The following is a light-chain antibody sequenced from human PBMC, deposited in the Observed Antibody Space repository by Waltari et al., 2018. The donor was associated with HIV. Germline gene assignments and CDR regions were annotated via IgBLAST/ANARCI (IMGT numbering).Light chain of an antibody. V-gene: IGKV3-15*01. CDR1: PSVGTS. J-gene: IGKJ1*01. CDR2: GAY. Sequence: IVLTQSPGPLSVSPGERATLSCRASPSVGTSLAWYQHKPGQAPSRLIYGAYTRAAGIPPRFSGSGSETQFTLTISRLQSEDFAVYYCQHYDIWPPWTFGQGTKVEIK. CDR3: QHYDIWPPWT.